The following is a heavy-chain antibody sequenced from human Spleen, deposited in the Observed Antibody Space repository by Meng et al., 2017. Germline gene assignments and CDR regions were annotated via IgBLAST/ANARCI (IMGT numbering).Heavy chain of an antibody. CDR3: ARRRGHSSSWPFDY. D-gene: IGHD6-13*01. J-gene: IGHJ4*02. V-gene: IGHV4-4*02. CDR2: IYHGGDT. CDR1: GGSISSIDW. Sequence: VPLQESGPGLVKPSGTLSLTCVVSGGSISSIDWWSWVRPPPGKGLEWIGEIYHGGDTNYNPSLKSRVTIAIDRSKNQLLSSVTAADTAVYYCARRRGHSSSWPFDYWGQGTLVTVSS.